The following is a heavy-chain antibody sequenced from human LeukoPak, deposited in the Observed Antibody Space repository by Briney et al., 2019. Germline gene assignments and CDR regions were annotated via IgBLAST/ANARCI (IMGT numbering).Heavy chain of an antibody. CDR2: FDPEDGGT. CDR1: GYTLTELS. Sequence: ASVKVSCKVSGYTLTELSMHWVRQAPGKGLEWMGGFDPEDGGTIYAQKFQGRVTMTEDTSTDTAYMELSSLRSEDTAVYYCATLIYPGIAAAGSGYFDYWGQGTLVTVSS. V-gene: IGHV1-24*01. D-gene: IGHD6-13*01. CDR3: ATLIYPGIAAAGSGYFDY. J-gene: IGHJ4*02.